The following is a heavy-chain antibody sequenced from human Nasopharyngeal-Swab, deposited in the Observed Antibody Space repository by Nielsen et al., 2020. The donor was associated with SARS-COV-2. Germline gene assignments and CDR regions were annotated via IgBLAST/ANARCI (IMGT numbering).Heavy chain of an antibody. CDR2: ITGNGDTT. CDR3: ARPLSRDSTWTTEANWFDP. D-gene: IGHD6-13*01. V-gene: IGHV3-23*01. CDR1: GFTFSNYW. J-gene: IGHJ5*02. Sequence: GESLKISCAASGFTFSNYWMDWVRQVPGKGLEWVSTITGNGDTTYYADSVKGRFTISRDNSENTVYLQMNSLRAEDTALYHCARPLSRDSTWTTEANWFDPWGQGTLVTVSS.